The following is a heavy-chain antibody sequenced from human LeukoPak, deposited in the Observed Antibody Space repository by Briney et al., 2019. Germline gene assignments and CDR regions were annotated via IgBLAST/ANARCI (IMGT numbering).Heavy chain of an antibody. Sequence: PSETLSLTCTVSGGSISSSGYYWGWIRQPPGKGLEWIGSIYYSGRTYYNPSLKSRVTISVDTSKNQCTLKLSSVTPADTAVYYCARRPVAPAPGGLRNWYFDLWGRGTLVTVSS. J-gene: IGHJ2*01. CDR1: GGSISSSGYY. D-gene: IGHD1-26*01. V-gene: IGHV4-39*01. CDR3: ARRPVAPAPGGLRNWYFDL. CDR2: IYYSGRT.